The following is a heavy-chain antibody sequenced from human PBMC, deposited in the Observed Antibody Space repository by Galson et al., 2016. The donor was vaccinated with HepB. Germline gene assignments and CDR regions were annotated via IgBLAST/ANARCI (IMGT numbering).Heavy chain of an antibody. CDR3: TRARSGGDPPI. CDR2: IYYSGST. V-gene: IGHV4-39*01. Sequence: SETLSLTCTVSGGSIRRSRYYGGWIRQPPGKGLEWVGSIYYSGSTYYNPSLKSRVTISVDTSKNQISLNISSVTAADTAVYYGTRARSGGDPPIWGQGTMVTVSS. D-gene: IGHD2-21*02. CDR1: GGSIRRSRYY. J-gene: IGHJ3*02.